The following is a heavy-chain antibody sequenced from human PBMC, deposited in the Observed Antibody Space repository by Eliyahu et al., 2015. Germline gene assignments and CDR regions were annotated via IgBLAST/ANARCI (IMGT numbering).Heavy chain of an antibody. D-gene: IGHD3-16*01. CDR2: MYNGGAT. Sequence: EVQLVESGGGLIQPGGSLRLSXAASGFXVXSXYXXWXRXAPGKGLEWLSVMYNGGATYYADSVKGRFTISRDSSKNTLYLQMNSLRADDTAVYYCARDLGAYKRAFDYWGQGTLVTVSS. CDR3: ARDLGAYKRAFDY. J-gene: IGHJ4*02. CDR1: GFXVXSXY. V-gene: IGHV3-53*01.